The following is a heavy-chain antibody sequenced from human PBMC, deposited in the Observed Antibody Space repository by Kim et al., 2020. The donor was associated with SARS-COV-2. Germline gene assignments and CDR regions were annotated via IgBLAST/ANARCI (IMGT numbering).Heavy chain of an antibody. Sequence: GGSLRLSCAASGFTLDDYAMSWVRQAPGKGLEWVSGISGIGDGTFYADSVKGRFTISRDRSRNTVDLQMDSLRVDDTAVYYCAKFFSVPDLWGRGAQVTV. CDR2: ISGIGDGT. CDR3: AKFFSVPDL. V-gene: IGHV3-23*01. CDR1: GFTLDDYA. J-gene: IGHJ4*02. D-gene: IGHD3-10*02.